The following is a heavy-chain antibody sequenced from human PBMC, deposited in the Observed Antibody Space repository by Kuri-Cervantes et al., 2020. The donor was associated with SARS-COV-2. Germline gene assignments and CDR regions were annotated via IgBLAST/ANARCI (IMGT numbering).Heavy chain of an antibody. V-gene: IGHV6-1*01. Sequence: SETLSLTCAISGDSVSSNSAAWNWIRQSPSRGLEWLGRTYYRSKWYNDYAVSVKSRITINPDTSKNQFSLKLSSVTAADTAVYYCARPSYGGNRSHYYYGMDVWGQGTTVTVSS. D-gene: IGHD4-23*01. CDR1: GDSVSSNSAA. CDR2: TYYRSKWYN. J-gene: IGHJ6*02. CDR3: ARPSYGGNRSHYYYGMDV.